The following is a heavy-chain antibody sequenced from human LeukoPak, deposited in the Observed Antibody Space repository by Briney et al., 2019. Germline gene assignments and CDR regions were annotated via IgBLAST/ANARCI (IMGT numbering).Heavy chain of an antibody. J-gene: IGHJ5*02. CDR3: AKVAPLIYSSSGWFDP. Sequence: PGGSLRLSCAVSGFTFSSYAINWVRQAPGKGLEWVSSISDSGDSTYYADSVKGRFNISRDNSKNTLYLQMNSLRAEDTAVYYCAKVAPLIYSSSGWFDPWGQGTLVTVSS. D-gene: IGHD6-19*01. V-gene: IGHV3-23*01. CDR2: ISDSGDST. CDR1: GFTFSSYA.